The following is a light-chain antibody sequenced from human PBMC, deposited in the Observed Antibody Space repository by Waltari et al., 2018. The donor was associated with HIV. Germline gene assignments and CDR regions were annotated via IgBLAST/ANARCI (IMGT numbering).Light chain of an antibody. V-gene: IGLV2-23*01. CDR1: SNDVGNYNL. CDR2: EAS. J-gene: IGLJ3*02. CDR3: CSYAGSSTWV. Sequence: QSALTQPASVSGSPGQSITISCTGTSNDVGNYNLVPWYQQHPGTAPKLMIYEASKRPSGVSNRFSGSKSGNTASLTISGLQAEDEADYYCCSYAGSSTWVFGGGTKLTVL.